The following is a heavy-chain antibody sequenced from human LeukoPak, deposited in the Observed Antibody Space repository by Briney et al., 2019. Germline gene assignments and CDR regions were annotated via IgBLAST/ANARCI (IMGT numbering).Heavy chain of an antibody. J-gene: IGHJ4*02. CDR3: ARLGAAGKWLRNYYFDY. CDR1: GGSISSSSYY. V-gene: IGHV4-39*07. D-gene: IGHD5-12*01. Sequence: PSETLSLTCTVSGGSISSSSYYWGWIRQPPGKGLEWIGSIYYSGSTNYNPSLKSRVTISVDTSKNQFSLKLSSVTAADTAVYYCARLGAAGKWLRNYYFDYWGQGTLVTVSS. CDR2: IYYSGST.